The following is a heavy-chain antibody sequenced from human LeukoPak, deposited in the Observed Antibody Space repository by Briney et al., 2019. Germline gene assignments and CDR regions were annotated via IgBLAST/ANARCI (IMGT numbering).Heavy chain of an antibody. J-gene: IGHJ5*02. Sequence: GASVKVSCKASGYTFTSYDINWVRQAAGQGLEWMGWMNPNSDNTGYSQNFQGRVTFTRDTSISTAYMELSSLRSEDTAVYYCARAGELFPQKGNWFDPWGQGTLVTVSS. CDR3: ARAGELFPQKGNWFDP. CDR1: GYTFTSYD. V-gene: IGHV1-8*03. D-gene: IGHD3-10*01. CDR2: MNPNSDNT.